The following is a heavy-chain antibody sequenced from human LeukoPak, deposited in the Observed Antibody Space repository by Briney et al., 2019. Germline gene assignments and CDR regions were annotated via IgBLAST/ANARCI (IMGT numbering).Heavy chain of an antibody. Sequence: GGSLRLSWAAPGLTFSSYEMNWVRQAPGKGLEWVSYISSSGSTIYYADSVKGRFTISRDNAKNSLYLQMNSLRAEDTAVYYCARRSSSSYYYYYYMDVWGKGTTVTVSS. CDR1: GLTFSSYE. J-gene: IGHJ6*03. V-gene: IGHV3-48*03. CDR2: ISSSGSTI. D-gene: IGHD6-13*01. CDR3: ARRSSSSYYYYYYMDV.